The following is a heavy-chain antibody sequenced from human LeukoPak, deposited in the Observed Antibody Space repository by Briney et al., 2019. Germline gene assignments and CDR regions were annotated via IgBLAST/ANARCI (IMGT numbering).Heavy chain of an antibody. CDR3: AKDGPEITYSSSWSYYFDY. V-gene: IGHV3-23*01. CDR1: GFTFRSHV. Sequence: GGSLRLSCAASGFTFRSHVMTWVRQAPGKGLEWVSTISDGGGSTYYADSVKGRFTISRDNSKNTLYLQMNSLRAEDTAVYYCAKDGPEITYSSSWSYYFDYWGQGTLVTVSS. J-gene: IGHJ4*02. D-gene: IGHD6-13*01. CDR2: ISDGGGST.